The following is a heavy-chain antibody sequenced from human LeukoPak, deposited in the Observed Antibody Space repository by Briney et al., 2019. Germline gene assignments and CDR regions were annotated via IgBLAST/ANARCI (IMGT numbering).Heavy chain of an antibody. J-gene: IGHJ4*02. CDR2: IYYSGST. Sequence: PSETLSLTCTVSGGSIISYYWTWIRQPPGKGLEWIGYIYYSGSTNYNPSLKSRVTISVDTSKNQFSLKLSSVTAADTAVYYCARVDGGSGSYDTDYWGQGTLVTVSS. V-gene: IGHV4-59*01. D-gene: IGHD3-10*01. CDR3: ARVDGGSGSYDTDY. CDR1: GGSIISYY.